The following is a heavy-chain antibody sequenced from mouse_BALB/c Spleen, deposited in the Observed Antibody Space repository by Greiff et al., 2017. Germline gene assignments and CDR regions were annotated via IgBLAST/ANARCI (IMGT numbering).Heavy chain of an antibody. CDR1: GFSLTSYG. D-gene: IGHD3-3*01. V-gene: IGHV2-9*02. CDR2: IWAGGST. CDR3: ARGEGTGYYAMDY. J-gene: IGHJ4*01. Sequence: VQVVESGPGLVAPSQSLSITCTVSGFSLTSYGVHWVRQPPGKGLEWLGVIWAGGSTNYNSALMSRLSISKDNSKSQVFLKMNSLQTDDTAMYYCARGEGTGYYAMDYWGQGTSVTVSS.